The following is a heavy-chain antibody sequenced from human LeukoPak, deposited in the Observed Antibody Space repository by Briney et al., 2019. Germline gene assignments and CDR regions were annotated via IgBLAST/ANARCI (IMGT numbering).Heavy chain of an antibody. J-gene: IGHJ3*02. D-gene: IGHD6-19*01. V-gene: IGHV3-9*03. CDR1: GFTFDDYA. CDR3: AKDIRSSGFDAFDI. Sequence: PGGSLRLSCAASGFTFDDYAMHWVRQAPGKGLEWVSGISWNSGSIGYADSVKGRFTISRDNAKNSLYPQMNSLRAEDMALYYCAKDIRSSGFDAFDIWGQGTMVTVSS. CDR2: ISWNSGSI.